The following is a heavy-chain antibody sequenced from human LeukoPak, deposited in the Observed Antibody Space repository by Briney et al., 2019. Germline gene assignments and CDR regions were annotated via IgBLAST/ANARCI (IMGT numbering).Heavy chain of an antibody. Sequence: ASVKVSCKASGYTFTSYGISWVRQAPGQGLEWMGWISAYNGNTNYAQKLQGRVTMTTDTSTSTAYMELRSLRSDDTAVYYCARAPSHGSSWYKLGYYYGMDVWGQGTTVTVSS. D-gene: IGHD6-13*01. J-gene: IGHJ6*02. CDR2: ISAYNGNT. CDR1: GYTFTSYG. CDR3: ARAPSHGSSWYKLGYYYGMDV. V-gene: IGHV1-18*01.